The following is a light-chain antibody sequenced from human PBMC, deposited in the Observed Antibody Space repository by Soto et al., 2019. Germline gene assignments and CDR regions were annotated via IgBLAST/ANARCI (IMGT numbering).Light chain of an antibody. Sequence: QSVLTQPPSVSAAPGQKVIISCSGSSSNIGKNYVSWYQQLPGSAPNLLIYEDDKRPSGIPDRFSGSKSGTSATLGITGLQTGDEVDCYCGTWDSSLSVYVFGAGTKVTVL. CDR1: SSNIGKNY. CDR3: GTWDSSLSVYV. J-gene: IGLJ1*01. CDR2: EDD. V-gene: IGLV1-51*02.